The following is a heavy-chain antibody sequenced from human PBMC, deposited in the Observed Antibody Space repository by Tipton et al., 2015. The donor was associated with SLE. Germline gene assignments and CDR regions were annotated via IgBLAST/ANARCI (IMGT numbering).Heavy chain of an antibody. CDR2: IKQDGSEK. V-gene: IGHV3-7*01. J-gene: IGHJ3*02. D-gene: IGHD3-22*01. Sequence: SSSSYYWGWIRQPPGKGLEWVANIKQDGSEKYYVDSVKGRFTISRDNAKNSLYLQMNSLRAEDTAVYYCARGFGSTYYYDSSGPYNDAFDIWGQGTMVTVSS. CDR3: ARGFGSTYYYDSSGPYNDAFDI. CDR1: SSSSYY.